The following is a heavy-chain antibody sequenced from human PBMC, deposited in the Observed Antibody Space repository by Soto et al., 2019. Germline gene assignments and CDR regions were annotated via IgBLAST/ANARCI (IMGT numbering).Heavy chain of an antibody. CDR1: GGSISSGGYY. J-gene: IGHJ3*02. Sequence: SETLSLTCTVSGGSISSGGYYWSWIRQHPGKGLEWIGYIYYSGSTYYNPSLKSRVTISVDTSKNQFSLKLSSVTAADTAVYYCARGSAYSSSSSAFDIWGQGTMVTVSS. V-gene: IGHV4-31*03. D-gene: IGHD6-6*01. CDR2: IYYSGST. CDR3: ARGSAYSSSSSAFDI.